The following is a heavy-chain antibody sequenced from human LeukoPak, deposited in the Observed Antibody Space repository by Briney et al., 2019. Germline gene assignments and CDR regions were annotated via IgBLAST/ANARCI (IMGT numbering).Heavy chain of an antibody. CDR3: ASGYCGRTTCSPPFDY. V-gene: IGHV3-30-3*01. J-gene: IGHJ4*02. Sequence: GGSLRLSCAASGFTFSSNAMHWVRQASGKGLEWVAVVSYDGSNKYYADSVKGRFTISRDNSKNTLYLQMNSLRAEDTAVYYCASGYCGRTTCSPPFDYWGQGTLVTVSS. CDR2: VSYDGSNK. D-gene: IGHD2-2*01. CDR1: GFTFSSNA.